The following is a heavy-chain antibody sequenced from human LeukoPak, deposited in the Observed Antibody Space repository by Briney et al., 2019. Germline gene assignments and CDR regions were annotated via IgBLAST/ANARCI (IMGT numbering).Heavy chain of an antibody. J-gene: IGHJ4*02. CDR2: IYYSGST. D-gene: IGHD5-18*01. Sequence: SETLSLTCTVSGGSISSYYWSWIRQPPGKGLEWLGYIYYSGSTNYNPSLKSRVTISVDTSKNQFSLKLSSVTAADTAVYYCARVPPSVDTAMAADYWGQGTLVTVSS. CDR1: GGSISSYY. V-gene: IGHV4-59*01. CDR3: ARVPPSVDTAMAADY.